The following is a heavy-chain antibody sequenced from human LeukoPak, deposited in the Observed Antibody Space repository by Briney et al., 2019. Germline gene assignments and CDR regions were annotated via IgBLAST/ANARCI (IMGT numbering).Heavy chain of an antibody. CDR1: GYDFASVG. D-gene: IGHD6-19*01. CDR2: ISPYNGNT. J-gene: IGHJ4*02. V-gene: IGHV1-18*01. Sequence: ASVKVSCKASGYDFASVGITWVRRAPGQGLEWMGWISPYNGNTRYAQKFQGRVAMTTDTSTTTAYMELRGLRFNDTAVYYCARAGPGSGWYFDYWGQGTLVTVSS. CDR3: ARAGPGSGWYFDY.